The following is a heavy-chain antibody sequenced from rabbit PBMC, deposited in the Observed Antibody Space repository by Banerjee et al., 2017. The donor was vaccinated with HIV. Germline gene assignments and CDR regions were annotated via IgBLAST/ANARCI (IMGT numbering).Heavy chain of an antibody. CDR2: INTSSGNT. CDR3: GRRPSSGGWYYFTL. J-gene: IGHJ4*01. Sequence: QSLEESGGDLVKPEGSLTLTCTASGFSFRNKYVMCWVRQAPGKGLEWIACINTSSGNTVYASWAKGRFTISKTSSTTVTLQMTSLTAADTATYFCGRRPSSGGWYYFTLWGQGSLVTVS. V-gene: IGHV1S40*01. CDR1: GFSFRNKYV. D-gene: IGHD1-1*01.